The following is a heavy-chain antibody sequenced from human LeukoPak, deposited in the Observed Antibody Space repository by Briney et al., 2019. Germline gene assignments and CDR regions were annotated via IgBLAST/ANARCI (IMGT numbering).Heavy chain of an antibody. Sequence: GGSLRLSCAASGFTFSSYAMNWVRQAPGKGLEWVSDISGNGGSTYYADSVKGRFTISRDNAKNSLYLQMNSLRDEDTAVYYCARELGHENSGSYYGLDYWGQGTLVTVSS. V-gene: IGHV3-23*01. D-gene: IGHD1-26*01. J-gene: IGHJ4*02. CDR1: GFTFSSYA. CDR2: ISGNGGST. CDR3: ARELGHENSGSYYGLDY.